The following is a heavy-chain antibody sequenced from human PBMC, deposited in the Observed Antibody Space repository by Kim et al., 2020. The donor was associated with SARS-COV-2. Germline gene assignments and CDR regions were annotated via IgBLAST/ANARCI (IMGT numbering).Heavy chain of an antibody. V-gene: IGHV3-11*03. CDR3: ASGIGSSSGALGY. D-gene: IGHD1-26*01. J-gene: IGHJ4*02. Sequence: YADSVKGRFTISRDNAKNSLYLQMNSLRAEDTAVYYCASGIGSSSGALGYWGQGTLVTVSS.